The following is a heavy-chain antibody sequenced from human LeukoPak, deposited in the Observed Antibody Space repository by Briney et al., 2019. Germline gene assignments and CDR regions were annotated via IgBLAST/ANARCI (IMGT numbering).Heavy chain of an antibody. Sequence: SETLSLTCTVSGGSISSYSWSWIRQPAGKGLEWIGRIYTSGSPNYNPSLKSRVTMSVDTSKNQFSLKLNSVTAADTAVYYCARVPYYYDSSGHYSGYFDYWGQGTLVTVSS. CDR1: GGSISSYS. J-gene: IGHJ4*02. CDR2: IYTSGSP. CDR3: ARVPYYYDSSGHYSGYFDY. D-gene: IGHD3-22*01. V-gene: IGHV4-4*07.